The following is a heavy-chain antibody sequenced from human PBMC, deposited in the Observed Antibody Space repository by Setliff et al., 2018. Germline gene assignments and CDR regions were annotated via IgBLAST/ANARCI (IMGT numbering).Heavy chain of an antibody. D-gene: IGHD3-3*01. CDR3: AKAASPLFAINGVEYYFDS. CDR2: IFNGGGSA. CDR1: GFTLNKYW. Sequence: GGSLRLSCAASGFTLNKYWMTWVSQPPGKGLEWVSTIFNGGGSAFYADSVKGRFTISRDNSKSTLYLQMNSLRAEDTAVYFCAKAASPLFAINGVEYYFDSWGQGTLVTVSS. J-gene: IGHJ4*02. V-gene: IGHV3-23*03.